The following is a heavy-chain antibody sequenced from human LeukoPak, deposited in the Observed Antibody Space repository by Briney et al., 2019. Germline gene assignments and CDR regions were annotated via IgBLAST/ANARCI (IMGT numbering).Heavy chain of an antibody. J-gene: IGHJ6*03. V-gene: IGHV1-46*01. Sequence: ASVKVSCKASGYTFTSYYMHWVRQAPGQGLEWMGIINPSGGSTSYAQKFQGRVTMTRDMSTSTVYMELSSLRSEDTAVYYCARAAVAGTRHYYYYYMDVWGKGTTVTVSS. CDR1: GYTFTSYY. D-gene: IGHD6-19*01. CDR3: ARAAVAGTRHYYYYYMDV. CDR2: INPSGGST.